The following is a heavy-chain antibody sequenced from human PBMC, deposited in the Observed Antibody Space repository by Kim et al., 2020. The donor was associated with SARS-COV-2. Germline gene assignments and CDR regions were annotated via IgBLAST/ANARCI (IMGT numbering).Heavy chain of an antibody. J-gene: IGHJ2*01. Sequence: ASVKVSCKASGYTFTSYAMHWVRQAPGQRLEWMGWINAGNGNTKYSQKFQGRVTITRDTSASTAYMELSSLRSEDTAVYYCARVSAGSGYYWYFDLWGRGTLVTVSS. D-gene: IGHD3-22*01. CDR2: INAGNGNT. V-gene: IGHV1-3*01. CDR1: GYTFTSYA. CDR3: ARVSAGSGYYWYFDL.